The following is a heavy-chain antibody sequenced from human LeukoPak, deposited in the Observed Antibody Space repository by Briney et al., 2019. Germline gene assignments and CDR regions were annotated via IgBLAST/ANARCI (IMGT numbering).Heavy chain of an antibody. D-gene: IGHD6-19*01. Sequence: SETLSLTCTVSGGSISSSSYYWGWIRQPPGKGLEWIGSIYYSGSTYYNPSLKSRVTISVDTSKNQFSLKLSSVTAADTAVYYCARLTAIEAAVAGRTDYWGQGTLVTVSS. V-gene: IGHV4-39*01. CDR2: IYYSGST. CDR1: GGSISSSSYY. CDR3: ARLTAIEAAVAGRTDY. J-gene: IGHJ4*02.